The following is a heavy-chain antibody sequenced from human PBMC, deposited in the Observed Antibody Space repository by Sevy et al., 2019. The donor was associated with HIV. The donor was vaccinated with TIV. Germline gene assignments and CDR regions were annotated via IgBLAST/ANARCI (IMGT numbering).Heavy chain of an antibody. CDR3: ARGGGNGWYYFDY. J-gene: IGHJ4*02. Sequence: ASVKVSCKASGGTFSSYGISWVRQAPGQGLEWMGGIIPILGTVNYAQKFQGRVTITADESTKTAYMELSSLGSEDTAVYYWARGGGNGWYYFDYWGQETLVPVSS. D-gene: IGHD6-19*01. CDR2: IIPILGTV. CDR1: GGTFSSYG. V-gene: IGHV1-69*13.